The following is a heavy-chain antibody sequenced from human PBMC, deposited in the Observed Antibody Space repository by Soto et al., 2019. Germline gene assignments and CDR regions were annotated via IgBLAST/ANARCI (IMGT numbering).Heavy chain of an antibody. CDR1: GVTFISQW. D-gene: IGHD2-2*01. CDR2: ISGSGGSP. CDR3: ARARCSTTNCYVPDY. Sequence: GGSLRLSCAASGVTFISQWMHWVRQATGEGLEWVSAISGSGGSPSYADSVQGRFTISRDNPKNTLYLQMNSLRAEDTAMYYCARARCSTTNCYVPDYWGQGTLVTVSS. J-gene: IGHJ4*02. V-gene: IGHV3-23*01.